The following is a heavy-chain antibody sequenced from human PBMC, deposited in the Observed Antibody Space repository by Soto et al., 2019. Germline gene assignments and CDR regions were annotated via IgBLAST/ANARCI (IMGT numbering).Heavy chain of an antibody. CDR1: GGSISSSSYY. CDR3: ARHFYGDFWSGYYEGENWFDP. D-gene: IGHD3-3*01. V-gene: IGHV4-39*01. Sequence: SETLSLTCTVSGGSISSSSYYWGWIRQPPGKGLEWIGSIYYSGSTYYNPSLKSRVTISVDTSKNQFSLKLSSVTAADTAVYYCARHFYGDFWSGYYEGENWFDPWGQGTLVTVSS. CDR2: IYYSGST. J-gene: IGHJ5*02.